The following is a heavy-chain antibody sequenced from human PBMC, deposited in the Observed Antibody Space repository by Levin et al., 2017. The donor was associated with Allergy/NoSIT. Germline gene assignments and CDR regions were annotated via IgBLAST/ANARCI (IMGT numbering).Heavy chain of an antibody. V-gene: IGHV4-61*01. CDR3: ARAPRYSSSWYGVLEN. D-gene: IGHD6-13*01. CDR2: IYYSGST. Sequence: SQTLSLTCTVSGGSVSSGSYYWSWIRQPPGKGLEWIGYIYYSGSTNYNPSLKSRVTLSVDTSKNQFSLKLSSVTAADTAVYYCARAPRYSSSWYGVLENWGQGTLVTVSS. J-gene: IGHJ4*02. CDR1: GGSVSSGSYY.